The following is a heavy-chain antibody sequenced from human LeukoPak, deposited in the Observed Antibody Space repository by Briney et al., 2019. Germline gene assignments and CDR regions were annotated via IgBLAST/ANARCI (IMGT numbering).Heavy chain of an antibody. CDR1: GGSISSYY. Sequence: SETLSHTCTVSGGSISSYYWTWIRQPPEKGLEWIGYIYYNGSTNYNPSLKSRVTISVDTPKNQFSLKLSSVTAADTAVYYCARQSRGIAVAGLDCWGQGTLVTVSS. J-gene: IGHJ4*02. CDR2: IYYNGST. D-gene: IGHD6-19*01. CDR3: ARQSRGIAVAGLDC. V-gene: IGHV4-59*08.